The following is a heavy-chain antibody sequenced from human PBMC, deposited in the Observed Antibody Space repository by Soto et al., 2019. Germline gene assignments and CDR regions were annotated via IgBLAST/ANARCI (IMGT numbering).Heavy chain of an antibody. D-gene: IGHD6-19*01. J-gene: IGHJ3*02. CDR1: GYTFTGYY. V-gene: IGHV1-2*02. CDR3: ARDSSGRGGAFDI. Sequence: GASVKVSCKASGYTFTGYYMHWVRQAPGQGLEWMGWINPNSGGTNYAQKFQGRVTMTRDTSISTAYMELSRLRSDDTAVYYCARDSSGRGGAFDIWGQGTMVTVSS. CDR2: INPNSGGT.